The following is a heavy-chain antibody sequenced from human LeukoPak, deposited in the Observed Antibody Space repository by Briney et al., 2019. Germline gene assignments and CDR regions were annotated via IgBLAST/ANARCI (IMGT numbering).Heavy chain of an antibody. CDR1: GFTFRSYG. CDR3: AEDYGGVGYFDWSPSWDQSYFDY. J-gene: IGHJ4*02. CDR2: IWYDGSNK. Sequence: GRSLRLSCAASGFTFRSYGMHWVRHTPGKGLERVAVIWYDGSNKYYADSVKGRFTISRDNSKSTLYLLMISLRAEDTAVYYCAEDYGGVGYFDWSPSWDQSYFDYWGQGTLVTVSS. V-gene: IGHV3-33*06. D-gene: IGHD3-9*01.